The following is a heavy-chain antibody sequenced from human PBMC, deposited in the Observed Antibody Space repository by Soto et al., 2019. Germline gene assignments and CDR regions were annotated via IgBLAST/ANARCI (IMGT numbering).Heavy chain of an antibody. CDR3: ASPHLTHDAFDI. D-gene: IGHD7-27*01. CDR1: GYTFTGYY. CDR2: INPNSGGT. Sequence: ASVKVFCKASGYTFTGYYMHWVRQAPGQGLEWMGWINPNSGGTNYAQKFQGRVTMTRDTSISTAYMELSRLRSDDTAVYYCASPHLTHDAFDIWGQGTMVTVSS. V-gene: IGHV1-2*02. J-gene: IGHJ3*02.